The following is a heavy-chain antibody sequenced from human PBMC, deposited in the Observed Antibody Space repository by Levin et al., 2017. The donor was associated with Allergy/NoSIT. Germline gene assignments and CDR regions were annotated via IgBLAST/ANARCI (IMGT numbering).Heavy chain of an antibody. CDR3: AKCLRPYYYMDV. J-gene: IGHJ6*03. Sequence: ASVKVSCAASGFTFSNHGLGWARQAPGKGLEWVATISSSGDNTFYADSVKGRFTVSRDKSTNMVYLQLSDLRVDDTAVYYCAKCLRPYYYMDVWGKGTTVMVSS. V-gene: IGHV3-23*01. CDR1: GFTFSNHG. CDR2: ISSSGDNT.